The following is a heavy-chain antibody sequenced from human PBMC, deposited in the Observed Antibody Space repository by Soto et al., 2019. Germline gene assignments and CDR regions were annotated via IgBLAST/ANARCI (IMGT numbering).Heavy chain of an antibody. CDR1: GFTFSTYA. J-gene: IGHJ4*02. CDR3: ARDRCTNGVCYAPSDY. D-gene: IGHD2-8*01. CDR2: ISSNGRST. Sequence: EVQLVASGGGLVQPGGSLRLSCATSGFTFSTYAMHWVRQAPGKGLEYVSAISSNGRSTYYANSVRGRFTISRDNSKNTRYLQRDSLRAEGMAVYYCARDRCTNGVCYAPSDYWGQVTLVTVSS. V-gene: IGHV3-64*01.